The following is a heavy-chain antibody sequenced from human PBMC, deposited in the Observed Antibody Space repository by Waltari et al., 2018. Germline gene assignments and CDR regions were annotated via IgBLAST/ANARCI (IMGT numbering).Heavy chain of an antibody. CDR2: INHSGST. V-gene: IGHV4-39*07. J-gene: IGHJ2*01. CDR1: GGSISSSRYY. CDR3: ARGGYFDL. Sequence: QLQLQESGPGLVKPSETLSLTCTVSGGSISSSRYYWGWIRQPPGKGLEWIGEINHSGSTNYNPSLKSRVTISVDTSKNQFSLKLSSVTAADTAVYYCARGGYFDLWGRGTLVTVSS.